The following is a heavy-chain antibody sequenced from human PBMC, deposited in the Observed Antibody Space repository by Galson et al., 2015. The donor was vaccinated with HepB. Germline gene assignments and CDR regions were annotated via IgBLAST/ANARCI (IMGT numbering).Heavy chain of an antibody. CDR3: ARVWRGPYYYDSSGYRSLDY. CDR2: ISSNGGST. J-gene: IGHJ4*02. Sequence: SLRLSCAASGFTFSSYAMHWVRQAPGKGLEYVSAISSNGGSTYYANSVKGRFTISRDNSKNTLYLQMGSLRAEDMAVYYCARVWRGPYYYDSSGYRSLDYWGQGTLVTVSS. CDR1: GFTFSSYA. V-gene: IGHV3-64*01. D-gene: IGHD3-22*01.